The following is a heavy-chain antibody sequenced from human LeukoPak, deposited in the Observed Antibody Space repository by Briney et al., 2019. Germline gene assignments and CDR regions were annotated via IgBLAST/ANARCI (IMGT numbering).Heavy chain of an antibody. CDR1: GYSFTSYW. D-gene: IGHD3-22*01. Sequence: GESLKISCKGSGYSFTSYWIGWVRQMPGKGLEWMGIIYPGDSDTRYSLSFQGQVTISADKSISTAYLQWSSLKASDTAMYYCARHGVTYYYDSSGCPHDAFDIWGQGTMVTVSS. J-gene: IGHJ3*02. CDR3: ARHGVTYYYDSSGCPHDAFDI. V-gene: IGHV5-51*01. CDR2: IYPGDSDT.